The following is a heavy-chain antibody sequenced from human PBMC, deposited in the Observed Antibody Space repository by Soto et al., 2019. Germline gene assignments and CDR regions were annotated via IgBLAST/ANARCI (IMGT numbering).Heavy chain of an antibody. J-gene: IGHJ4*02. CDR3: AREGFVDNYDSSAYDY. CDR1: GGSISGYY. V-gene: IGHV4-4*07. D-gene: IGHD3-22*01. Sequence: SETLSLTCTVSGGSISGYYCSWIRQPAGKGLEWIGRMYISGSTNYNPSLKSRVTMSADASKNQFSLKLSSVTAADTAVYYCAREGFVDNYDSSAYDYWGQGTLVTGSS. CDR2: MYISGST.